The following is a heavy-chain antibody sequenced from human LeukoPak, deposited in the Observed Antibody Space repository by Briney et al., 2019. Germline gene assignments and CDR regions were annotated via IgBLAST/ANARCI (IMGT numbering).Heavy chain of an antibody. J-gene: IGHJ4*02. Sequence: SETLSLTCTVSGGSIRSYYWSWIRQPPGKGLEWIGYFYYSGSTYYNPSLKSRVTISVDVSKNQFSLKLSSVTAADTAVYYCARHHSGYYSQTFDNWGQGTLVTVSS. V-gene: IGHV4-59*08. CDR3: ARHHSGYYSQTFDN. CDR1: GGSIRSYY. D-gene: IGHD5-12*01. CDR2: FYYSGST.